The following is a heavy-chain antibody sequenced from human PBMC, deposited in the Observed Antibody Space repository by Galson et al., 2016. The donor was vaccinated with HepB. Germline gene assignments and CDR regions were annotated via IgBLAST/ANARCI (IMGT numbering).Heavy chain of an antibody. CDR2: IIPVSGTA. CDR3: ATWGGYSANDHNYYFYMDV. CDR1: GGIFNNYV. Sequence: SVKVSCKASGGIFNNYVITWVRQAPGQGLEWMGGIIPVSGTANYAQNFQGRLTVSADDSTSTAYLELSSLRSEDTAVYYCATWGGYSANDHNYYFYMDVWGKGTTVTVYS. D-gene: IGHD5-12*01. J-gene: IGHJ6*03. V-gene: IGHV1-69*13.